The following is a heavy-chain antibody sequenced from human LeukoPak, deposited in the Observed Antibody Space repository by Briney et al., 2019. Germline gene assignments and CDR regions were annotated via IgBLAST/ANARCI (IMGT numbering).Heavy chain of an antibody. V-gene: IGHV4-59*01. CDR3: ARGWEYCSSTSCYFDY. CDR1: GGSISSYY. Sequence: SETLSLTCTVSGGSISSYYWSWIRQPPGKGLEWIGYIYYSGSTNYNPSLKSRVTISVDTSKNQFSLKLSSVTAADTAVYYCARGWEYCSSTSCYFDYWGQGTLVTVSS. CDR2: IYYSGST. J-gene: IGHJ4*02. D-gene: IGHD2-2*01.